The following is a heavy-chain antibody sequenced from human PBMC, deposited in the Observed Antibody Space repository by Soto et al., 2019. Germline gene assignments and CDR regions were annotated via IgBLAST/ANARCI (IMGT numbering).Heavy chain of an antibody. CDR1: GASITGTSY. J-gene: IGHJ4*02. Sequence: SETLSLTCTVSGASITGTSYWSWIRQPAGKGLEWIGRFSLSGTTNYNPSLKSRVTMSADVSKNQFSLRLTSVTAADTALYYCARGMTPPGAPAWYYFDSWGQGTLVTVSS. CDR2: FSLSGTT. D-gene: IGHD2-8*02. CDR3: ARGMTPPGAPAWYYFDS. V-gene: IGHV4-4*07.